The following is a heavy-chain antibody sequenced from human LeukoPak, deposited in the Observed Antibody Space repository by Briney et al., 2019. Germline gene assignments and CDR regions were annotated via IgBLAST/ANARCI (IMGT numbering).Heavy chain of an antibody. CDR1: GYSFTSYW. Sequence: GESLKISCKGSGYSFTSYWIGWVRQMPGKGLEWMGIIYPDDSDTRYSPSFQGQVTISADKSISTAYLQWSSLKASDTAMYYCARRAYCGGDCDAGEDYWGQGTLVTVSS. CDR3: ARRAYCGGDCDAGEDY. V-gene: IGHV5-51*01. D-gene: IGHD2-21*02. J-gene: IGHJ4*02. CDR2: IYPDDSDT.